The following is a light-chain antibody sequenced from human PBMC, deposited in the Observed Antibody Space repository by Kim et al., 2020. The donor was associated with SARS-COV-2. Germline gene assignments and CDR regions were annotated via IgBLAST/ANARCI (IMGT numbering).Light chain of an antibody. CDR2: GAS. CDR3: QQYGRSTPT. V-gene: IGKV3-20*01. J-gene: IGKJ1*01. Sequence: EIVLTQSPGTLFLSPGERATLSCRASQSLSSTSLAWYQQKPGQAPRLLIYGASTRATGIPDRFSGSGSGTDFTLTISRLEPEDFAVYYRQQYGRSTPTFGQGTKVDIK. CDR1: QSLSSTS.